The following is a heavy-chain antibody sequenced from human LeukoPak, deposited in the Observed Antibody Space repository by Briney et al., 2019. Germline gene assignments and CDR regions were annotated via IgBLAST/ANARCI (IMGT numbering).Heavy chain of an antibody. CDR1: GGSISSSSYY. J-gene: IGHJ4*02. CDR2: IYHSGST. D-gene: IGHD1-14*01. V-gene: IGHV4-39*07. Sequence: PSETLSLTCTVSGGSISSSSYYWGWIRQPPGKGLEWIGSIYHSGSTYYNPSLKSRVTISVDTSKNQFSLKLSSVTAADTAVYYCARGGLTLRTDYWGQGTLVTVSS. CDR3: ARGGLTLRTDY.